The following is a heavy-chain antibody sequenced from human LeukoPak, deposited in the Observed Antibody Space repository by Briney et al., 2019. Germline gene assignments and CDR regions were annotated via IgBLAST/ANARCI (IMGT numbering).Heavy chain of an antibody. J-gene: IGHJ4*02. CDR3: AKGDTTWELPHDY. CDR2: IYSGGST. V-gene: IGHV3-23*03. D-gene: IGHD1-26*01. Sequence: GGSLRLSCAASGFTFSSYGMSWVRQAPGKGLEWVSLIYSGGSTYYADSVKGRFTISRDNSKNTLYLQMNSLRAEDTAVYYCAKGDTTWELPHDYWGQGTLVTVSS. CDR1: GFTFSSYG.